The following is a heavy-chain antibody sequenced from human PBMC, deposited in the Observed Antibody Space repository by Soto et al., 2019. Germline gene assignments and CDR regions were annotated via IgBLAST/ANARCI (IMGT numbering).Heavy chain of an antibody. V-gene: IGHV1-69*08. CDR2: IIPILGIA. CDR3: AREDCSGGSCYSKFDY. Sequence: QVQLVQSGAEVKKPGSSVKVSCKASGGTFSSYTISWVRQAPGQGLEWMGRIIPILGIANYAQKFQGRVTITADKPTSTAYMELSSLRSEDTAVYYCAREDCSGGSCYSKFDYWGQGTLVTVSS. J-gene: IGHJ4*02. D-gene: IGHD2-15*01. CDR1: GGTFSSYT.